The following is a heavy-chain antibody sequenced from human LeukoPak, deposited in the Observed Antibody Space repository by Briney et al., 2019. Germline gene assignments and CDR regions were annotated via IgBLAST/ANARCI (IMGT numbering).Heavy chain of an antibody. D-gene: IGHD2-2*01. Sequence: ASVKVSCKASGYTFTGYYMHWVRQAPGQGLEWMGWINPNSGGTNYAQKFQSRVTMTRDTSISTAYMELSRLRSDDTAVYYCAADCSSTSCYSDYAFDIWGQGTMVTVSS. CDR3: AADCSSTSCYSDYAFDI. CDR2: INPNSGGT. CDR1: GYTFTGYY. V-gene: IGHV1-2*02. J-gene: IGHJ3*02.